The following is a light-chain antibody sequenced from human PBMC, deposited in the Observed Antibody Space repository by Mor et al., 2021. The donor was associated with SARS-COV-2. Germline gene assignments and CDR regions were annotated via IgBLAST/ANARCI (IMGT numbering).Light chain of an antibody. J-gene: IGKJ2*01. CDR2: GAF. Sequence: KPGQAPRLLIYGAFSRATGIPDRFSGSGSGPDFTLTISRLEPEDFAVYYCQQYGSSPLFGQGTKLEIK. V-gene: IGKV3-20*01. CDR3: QQYGSSPL.